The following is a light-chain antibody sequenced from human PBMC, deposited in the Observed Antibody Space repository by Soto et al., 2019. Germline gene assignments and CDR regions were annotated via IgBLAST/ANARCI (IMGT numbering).Light chain of an antibody. Sequence: QSALTQPRSVSGSPGQSVTISCTGTSSDVGAYDHVSWYQQHPGKAPKLMIHDVNQRPSGVPDRLSGSKSGNTASLTISGIQAEDEADYYCCSFAAMSGYVFGTGTMVTVL. J-gene: IGLJ1*01. CDR3: CSFAAMSGYV. V-gene: IGLV2-11*01. CDR2: DVN. CDR1: SSDVGAYDH.